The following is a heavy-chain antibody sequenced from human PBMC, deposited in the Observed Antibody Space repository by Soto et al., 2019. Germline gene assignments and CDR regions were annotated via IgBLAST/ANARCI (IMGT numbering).Heavy chain of an antibody. Sequence: GGSLRLSCTASGFTFGDYAMSWFRQAPGKGLEWVGFIRSKAYGGTTEYAASVKGRFTISRDDSKSIAYLQMNSLKTEDTAVYYCTRDEVPEYYDFWSGYSRDGSWFDPWGQGTLVTVSS. CDR1: GFTFGDYA. CDR3: TRDEVPEYYDFWSGYSRDGSWFDP. D-gene: IGHD3-3*01. CDR2: IRSKAYGGTT. J-gene: IGHJ5*02. V-gene: IGHV3-49*03.